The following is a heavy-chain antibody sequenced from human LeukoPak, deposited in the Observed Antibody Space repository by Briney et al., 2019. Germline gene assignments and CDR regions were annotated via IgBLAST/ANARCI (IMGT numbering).Heavy chain of an antibody. CDR1: GGSISSYY. CDR2: IYYSGST. CDR3: ARDGNFWSGLGDY. Sequence: SETLSLTCTVSGGSISSYYWSWIRQPPGKGLEWIGYIYYSGSTNYNPSLKSRVTMSLDTSKNQFSLKLSSVTAADTAVYYCARDGNFWSGLGDYWGQGTLVTVSS. D-gene: IGHD3-3*01. V-gene: IGHV4-59*12. J-gene: IGHJ4*02.